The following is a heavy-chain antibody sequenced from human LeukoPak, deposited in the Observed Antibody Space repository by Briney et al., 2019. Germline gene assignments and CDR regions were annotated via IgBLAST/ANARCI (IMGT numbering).Heavy chain of an antibody. CDR3: ASLPYCSNGVCFTHYFFDY. V-gene: IGHV4-59*08. J-gene: IGHJ4*02. CDR1: GGSISSYY. Sequence: KASETLSLTCTVSGGSISSYYWNWIRQPPGKGLEWIGYIYYSGSTNYNPSLKSRVTISVDTSKNQFSLKLSSVTAADTAVYYCASLPYCSNGVCFTHYFFDYWGQGTPVAVSS. D-gene: IGHD2-8*01. CDR2: IYYSGST.